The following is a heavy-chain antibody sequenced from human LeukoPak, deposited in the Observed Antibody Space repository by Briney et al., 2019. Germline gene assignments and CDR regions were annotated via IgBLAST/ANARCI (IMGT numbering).Heavy chain of an antibody. CDR3: ARAKMVRGVIIDDY. D-gene: IGHD3-10*01. CDR1: GGTFSSYA. V-gene: IGHV1-69*05. CDR2: IIPIFGTA. Sequence: ASVKVSCKASGGTFSSYAISWVRQAHGQGLEWMGGIIPIFGTANYAQKFQGRVTITTDESTSTAYMELSSLRSEDTAVYYCARAKMVRGVIIDDYWGQGTLVTVSS. J-gene: IGHJ4*02.